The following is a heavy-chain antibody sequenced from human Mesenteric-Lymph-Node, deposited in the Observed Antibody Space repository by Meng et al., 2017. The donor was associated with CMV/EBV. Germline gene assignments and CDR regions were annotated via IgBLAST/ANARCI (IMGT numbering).Heavy chain of an antibody. CDR2: IRGRGGST. Sequence: GESLKISCAASGFTFDDYAMSWVRQAPGKGLDWVSAIRGRGGSTYYADSVKGRFTISRDNSKNTLYLQMNSLRAEDTAVYYCARAAIFGVVITHRYGMDVWGQGTTVTVSS. CDR1: GFTFDDYA. CDR3: ARAAIFGVVITHRYGMDV. V-gene: IGHV3-23*01. D-gene: IGHD3-3*01. J-gene: IGHJ6*02.